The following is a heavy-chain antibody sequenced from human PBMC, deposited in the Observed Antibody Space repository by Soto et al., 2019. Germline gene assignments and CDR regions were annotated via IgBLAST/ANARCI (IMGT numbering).Heavy chain of an antibody. V-gene: IGHV1-69*12. CDR3: ARHVPAAGYYSGMDV. J-gene: IGHJ6*02. CDR2: IIPIFGTA. Sequence: QVQLVQSGAEVKKPGSSVKVSCKASGGTFSSYASSWVRQAPGQGLEWMGGIIPIFGTANYAQKFQGRVTITADESTSTAYMELSSLISEDTAVYYCARHVPAAGYYSGMDVWGQGTTVTVSS. CDR1: GGTFSSYA. D-gene: IGHD2-2*01.